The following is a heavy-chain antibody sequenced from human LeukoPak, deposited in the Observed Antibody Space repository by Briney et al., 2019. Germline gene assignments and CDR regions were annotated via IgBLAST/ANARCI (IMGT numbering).Heavy chain of an antibody. D-gene: IGHD3-3*01. Sequence: GSSVKVSCKASGGTSSSYAISWVRQAPGQGLEWMGGIIPIFGTANYAQKFQGRVTITADESTSTAYMELSSLRSEDTAVYYCARDEGGDFWSGYYGDWGQGTLVTVSS. J-gene: IGHJ4*02. CDR2: IIPIFGTA. V-gene: IGHV1-69*01. CDR3: ARDEGGDFWSGYYGD. CDR1: GGTSSSYA.